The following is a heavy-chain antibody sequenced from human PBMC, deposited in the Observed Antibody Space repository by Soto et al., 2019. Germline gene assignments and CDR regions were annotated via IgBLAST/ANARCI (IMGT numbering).Heavy chain of an antibody. CDR3: ARAPPYYYDSSGYSYYFYY. D-gene: IGHD3-22*01. J-gene: IGHJ4*02. CDR2: ISSSSSTI. V-gene: IGHV3-48*04. CDR1: GFTFSSYS. Sequence: GGSLRLSCAASGFTFSSYSMNWVRQAPGKGLEWVSYISSSSSTIYYADSVKGRFTISRDNAKNSLYLQMNSLRAEDTAVYYCARAPPYYYDSSGYSYYFYYWGQGTLVTVSS.